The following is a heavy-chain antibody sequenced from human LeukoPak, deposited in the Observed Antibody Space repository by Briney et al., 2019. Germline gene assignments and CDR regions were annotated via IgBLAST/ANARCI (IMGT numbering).Heavy chain of an antibody. V-gene: IGHV3-11*06. J-gene: IGHJ4*02. CDR2: ISSSSSDT. CDR1: GFTFSDSY. CDR3: ARVSRTFELGDDY. Sequence: GGSLRLSCAASGFTFSDSYMSWIRQTPGKGLEWLSYISSSSSDTNYADSVKGRFTISRDNAKNSLYLQMNSLRAEDTAVYYCARVSRTFELGDDYWGRGPLVTVSS. D-gene: IGHD6-6*01.